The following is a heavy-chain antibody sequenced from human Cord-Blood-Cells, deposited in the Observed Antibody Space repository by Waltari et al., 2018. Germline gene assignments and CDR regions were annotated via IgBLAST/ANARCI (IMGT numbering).Heavy chain of an antibody. V-gene: IGHV1-2*02. CDR2: INPNSGGT. D-gene: IGHD3-10*01. J-gene: IGHJ4*02. CDR1: GYTFTGYY. Sequence: QVQLVQSGAEVKKPGASVKVSCKASGYTFTGYYMHWVRQAPGQGLEWMGWINPNSGGTNYAQKFQGRVTMTRDTSISTAYMELSRLRSDDTAVYYCVRDGPRITMVRGVIDYWGQGTLVTVSS. CDR3: VRDGPRITMVRGVIDY.